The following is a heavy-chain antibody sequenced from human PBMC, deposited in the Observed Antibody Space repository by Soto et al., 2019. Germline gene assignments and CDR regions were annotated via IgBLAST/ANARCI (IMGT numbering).Heavy chain of an antibody. D-gene: IGHD1-1*01. CDR3: ARDTTPTDY. Sequence: QVQLVQSGAEVKKPGASVKVSCKTSGYTFTSFHLSWVRQAPGQGLEWMGWISAYNTNTNYAHKFQGRVTMTTDTLTSTAYMELRSMRSDDTAVYYCARDTTPTDYWGQGTLVTVSS. V-gene: IGHV1-18*01. CDR1: GYTFTSFH. J-gene: IGHJ4*02. CDR2: ISAYNTNT.